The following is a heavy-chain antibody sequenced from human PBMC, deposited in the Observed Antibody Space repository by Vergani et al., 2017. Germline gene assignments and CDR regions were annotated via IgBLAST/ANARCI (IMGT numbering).Heavy chain of an antibody. CDR3: ASRDITIFGVVIIRGYYYYDMDV. J-gene: IGHJ6*02. CDR2: VIPIFGTA. V-gene: IGHV1-69*01. Sequence: QVQLVQSGAEVKTPGSSVKVSCKASGGTFSSYAISWVRQAPGQGLEWMGGVIPIFGTANYAQKFQGRVTITADESTSTAYLEISSLRSEDPAVYYCASRDITIFGVVIIRGYYYYDMDVWDQGTTVIFSS. CDR1: GGTFSSYA. D-gene: IGHD3-3*01.